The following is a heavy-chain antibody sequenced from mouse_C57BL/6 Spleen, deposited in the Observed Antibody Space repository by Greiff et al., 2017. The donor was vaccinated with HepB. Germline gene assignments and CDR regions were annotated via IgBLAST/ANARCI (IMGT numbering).Heavy chain of an antibody. CDR1: GYSFTGYY. D-gene: IGHD2-1*01. J-gene: IGHJ1*03. V-gene: IGHV1-31*01. Sequence: VHVKQSGPELVKPGASVKISCKASGYSFTGYYMHWVKQSHGNILDWIGYIYPYNGVSSYNQKFKGKATLTVDKSSSTAYMELRSLTSEDSAVYYCARSHYGNYGYFDVWGTGTTVTVSS. CDR2: IYPYNGVS. CDR3: ARSHYGNYGYFDV.